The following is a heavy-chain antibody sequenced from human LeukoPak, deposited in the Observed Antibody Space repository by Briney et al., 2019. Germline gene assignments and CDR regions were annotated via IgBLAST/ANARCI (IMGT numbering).Heavy chain of an antibody. V-gene: IGHV3-11*04. CDR3: ARPGPSYYYGSGSYRY. J-gene: IGHJ4*02. D-gene: IGHD3-10*01. CDR1: GVTFSDYY. Sequence: GGSLRLSCAVSGVTFSDYYMRWSCQAPGKGVGWGLYISSSGSTIYYAHSVKARFTISRDNAKNSLYLQMNSLRAEDTAVYYCARPGPSYYYGSGSYRYWGQGTLVTVSS. CDR2: ISSSGSTI.